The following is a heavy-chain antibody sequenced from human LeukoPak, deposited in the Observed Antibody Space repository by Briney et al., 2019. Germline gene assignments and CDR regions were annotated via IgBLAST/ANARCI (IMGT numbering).Heavy chain of an antibody. J-gene: IGHJ5*02. Sequence: PSEILSLTCTVSGGSVSSGSYYWSWIRQPPGKGLEWIGYIYYSGSTNYNPSLKSRVTISVDTSKNQFSLKLSSVTAADTAVYYCAREFLGYCSGGSCYSGFWFDPWGQGTLVTVSS. CDR3: AREFLGYCSGGSCYSGFWFDP. CDR1: GGSVSSGSYY. D-gene: IGHD2-15*01. CDR2: IYYSGST. V-gene: IGHV4-61*01.